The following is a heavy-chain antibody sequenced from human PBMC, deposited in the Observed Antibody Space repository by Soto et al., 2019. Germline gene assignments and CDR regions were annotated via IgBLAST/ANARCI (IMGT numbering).Heavy chain of an antibody. V-gene: IGHV4-30-2*01. Sequence: PSETLSLTCAVSRGSIISGGYSWSWIRQPPGKGLEWIGYIYHSGSTYYNPSLKSRVTISVDRSKNQFSLKLSSVTAADTAVYYCARGGTMVRGVTNWFDPWGQGTLVTVSS. J-gene: IGHJ5*02. D-gene: IGHD3-10*01. CDR2: IYHSGST. CDR1: RGSIISGGYS. CDR3: ARGGTMVRGVTNWFDP.